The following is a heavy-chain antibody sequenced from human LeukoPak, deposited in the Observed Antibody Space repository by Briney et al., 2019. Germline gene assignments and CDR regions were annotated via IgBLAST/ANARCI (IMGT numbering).Heavy chain of an antibody. CDR2: ISSSSSSI. D-gene: IGHD2-15*01. J-gene: IGHJ4*02. V-gene: IGHV3-21*04. CDR1: RFTFSSYS. CDR3: AKDPGYCSGGSCYYGVY. Sequence: GSLRLSCAASRFTFSSYSMIWVRQAPGKGLEWVSSISSSSSSIYYADSVKGRFTISRDNAKNSLYLQMNSLRAEDTAVYYCAKDPGYCSGGSCYYGVYWGQGTLVTVSS.